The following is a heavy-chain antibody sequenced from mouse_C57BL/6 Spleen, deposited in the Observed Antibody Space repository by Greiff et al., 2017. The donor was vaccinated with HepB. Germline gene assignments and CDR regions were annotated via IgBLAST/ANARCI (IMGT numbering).Heavy chain of an antibody. CDR1: GYSITSGYD. V-gene: IGHV3-1*01. Sequence: EVKLVESGPGMVKPSQSLSLTCTVTGYSITSGYDWHWFRPFPGNKLEWMGYISYSGSTNYNPPLKSRISTTHDTSKNHFFLKLNSVTTEETATYYCARGGTSLWFAYWGQGTLVTVSA. CDR3: ARGGTSLWFAY. CDR2: ISYSGST. J-gene: IGHJ3*01.